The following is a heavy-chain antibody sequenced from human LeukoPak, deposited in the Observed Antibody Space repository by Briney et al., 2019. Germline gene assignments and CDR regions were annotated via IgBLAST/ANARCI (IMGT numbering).Heavy chain of an antibody. J-gene: IGHJ4*02. Sequence: GASVTVSCKASGYTFTSYGISWVRQAPGQGLEWMGWISAYNGNTNYAQKLQGRVTMATDTSTSTAYMELRSLRSDDTAVYYCARVAPSGWRAFDYWAREPWSPSPQ. CDR1: GYTFTSYG. CDR2: ISAYNGNT. V-gene: IGHV1-18*01. CDR3: ARVAPSGWRAFDY. D-gene: IGHD6-19*01.